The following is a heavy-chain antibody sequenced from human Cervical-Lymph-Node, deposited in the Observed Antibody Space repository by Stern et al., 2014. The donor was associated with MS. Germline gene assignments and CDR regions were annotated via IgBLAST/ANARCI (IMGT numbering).Heavy chain of an antibody. V-gene: IGHV1-69*01. J-gene: IGHJ5*02. D-gene: IGHD6-13*01. CDR1: GGTFSTFA. Sequence: VQLEESGAEVKKPWSSVKVSCKASGGTFSTFAISWVRQAPGQGLEWLGGIIPLSGAASSAQKFQGRVTFTADESMSTAYMELRSLRSDDTAVYYCTRHQEGIAASWGQGTLVTVSS. CDR2: IIPLSGAA. CDR3: TRHQEGIAAS.